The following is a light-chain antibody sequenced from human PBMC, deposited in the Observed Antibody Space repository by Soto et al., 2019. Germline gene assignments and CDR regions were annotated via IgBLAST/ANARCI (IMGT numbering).Light chain of an antibody. J-gene: IGLJ2*01. CDR2: GNS. V-gene: IGLV1-40*01. CDR1: SSNIGAGYD. Sequence: QSVLTQPPSASGAPGQRVTISCTGSSSNIGAGYDVHWYQQLPGTAPKLLIYGNSNRPSGVPDRFSGSKSGTSASLAITGLQAADEADYYCQSYDSSLSGVVFGGGTKLTVL. CDR3: QSYDSSLSGVV.